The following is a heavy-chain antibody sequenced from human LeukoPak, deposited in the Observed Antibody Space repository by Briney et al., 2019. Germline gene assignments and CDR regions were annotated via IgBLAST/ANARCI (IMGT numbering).Heavy chain of an antibody. D-gene: IGHD5-18*01. CDR1: GFTFDDYA. CDR2: ISGDGGST. Sequence: GGSLRLSCAASGFTFDDYAMHWVRQAPGKGLEWVSLISGDGGSTYYADSVKGRFTISRDNSKNSLYLQMNSLRTEDTALYYCAKDITNGWGYSYGSNFDYWGQGTLVTVSP. V-gene: IGHV3-43*02. CDR3: AKDITNGWGYSYGSNFDY. J-gene: IGHJ4*02.